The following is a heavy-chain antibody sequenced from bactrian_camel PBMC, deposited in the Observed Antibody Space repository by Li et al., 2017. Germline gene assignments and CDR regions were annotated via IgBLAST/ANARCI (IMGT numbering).Heavy chain of an antibody. CDR3: AMASEGWFGFWDY. J-gene: IGHJ4*01. CDR1: GSRYSQSSYC. CDR2: IATGSGNT. V-gene: IGHV3S1*01. Sequence: RLSCVTSGSRYSQSSYCMGWFRQAPGKEPEGVARIATGSGNTYYAEFVKGRLTMSRDNAKNTVYLQMDSLKSEDTALYYCAMASEGWFGFWDYWGQGTQVTVS. D-gene: IGHD5*01.